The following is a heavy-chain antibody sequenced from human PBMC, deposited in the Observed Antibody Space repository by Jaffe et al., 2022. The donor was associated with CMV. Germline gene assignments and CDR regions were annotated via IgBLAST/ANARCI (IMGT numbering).Heavy chain of an antibody. V-gene: IGHV4-59*01. D-gene: IGHD3-9*01. CDR1: GGSISSYY. CDR3: ASYDTDLGYMDV. Sequence: QVQLQESGPGLVKPSETLSLTCTVSGGSISSYYWSWIRQPPGKGLEWIGYIYYSGSTNYNPSLKSRVTISVDTSKNQFSLKLSSVTAADTAVYYCASYDTDLGYMDVWGKGTTVTVSS. J-gene: IGHJ6*03. CDR2: IYYSGST.